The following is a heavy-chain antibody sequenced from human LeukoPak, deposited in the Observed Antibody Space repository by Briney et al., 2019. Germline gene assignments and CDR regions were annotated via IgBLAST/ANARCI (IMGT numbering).Heavy chain of an antibody. D-gene: IGHD1-26*01. CDR3: ARDSGSVDY. CDR1: GYTFTGYY. CDR2: INPNSGGT. V-gene: IGHV1-2*02. J-gene: IGHJ4*02. Sequence: ASVTVSCKASGYTFTGYYMHWVRQAPGQGLEWMGWINPNSGGTNYAQKFQGRVTVTRDTSISTAYMELSRLRSDDTAVYYCARDSGSVDYWGQGTLVTVSS.